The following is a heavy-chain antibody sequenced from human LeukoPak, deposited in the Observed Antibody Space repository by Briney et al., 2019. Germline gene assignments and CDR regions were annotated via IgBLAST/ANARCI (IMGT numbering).Heavy chain of an antibody. Sequence: ASVKVSCKASGYTFTSYDINWVRQATGQGLEWMGWMNPNSGNTGYAQKFQGRVTITRNTSISTAYMELSSLRSEDTAVYYCARENIVVVPAAGDNWFDPWGQGTLVTVSS. J-gene: IGHJ5*02. D-gene: IGHD2-2*01. CDR1: GYTFTSYD. V-gene: IGHV1-8*03. CDR2: MNPNSGNT. CDR3: ARENIVVVPAAGDNWFDP.